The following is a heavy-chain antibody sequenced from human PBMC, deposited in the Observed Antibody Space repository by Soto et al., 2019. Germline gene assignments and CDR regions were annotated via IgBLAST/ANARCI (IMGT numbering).Heavy chain of an antibody. V-gene: IGHV4-30-2*01. CDR2: IYHSGST. CDR1: GGAISSGGYS. J-gene: IGHJ5*02. D-gene: IGHD2-2*01. Sequence: QLQLQESGSELVKPSQTLSLTCAVSGGAISSGGYSWSWIRQPPGKGLEWIGYIYHSGSTYYNPSLQRRFTTSVDRSKNQFSLKLSSVTAADTAVYYCARVPDRWGQGTLVTVSS. CDR3: ARVPDR.